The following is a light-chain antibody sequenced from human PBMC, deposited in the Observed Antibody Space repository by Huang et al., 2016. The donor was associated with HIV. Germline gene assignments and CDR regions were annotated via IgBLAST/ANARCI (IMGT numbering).Light chain of an antibody. CDR3: QQYDNLPLT. CDR1: QDISNY. J-gene: IGKJ4*01. V-gene: IGKV1-33*01. Sequence: DIQMTQSPSSLSASVGDRVTITCQASQDISNYLSWYQHQPGKAPTRLIYDATNLEAGVPSRFSGSGYGTDFTFTISSLQPEDIARYFCQQYDNLPLTFGGGTKVEIK. CDR2: DAT.